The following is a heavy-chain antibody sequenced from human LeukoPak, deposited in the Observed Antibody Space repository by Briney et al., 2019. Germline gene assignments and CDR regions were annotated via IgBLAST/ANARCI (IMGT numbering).Heavy chain of an antibody. D-gene: IGHD5-12*01. V-gene: IGHV6-1*01. CDR2: TYYRSKWYN. CDR1: GASVSSNSAA. J-gene: IGHJ6*02. CDR3: ARSLAGYDNYYYYGMDV. Sequence: SQTLSLTCAISGASVSSNSAAWNWIRQSPSKGLEWLGRTYYRSKWYNDYAVSVKSRITINPDTSKNQFSLQLNSVTPEDTAVYYCARSLAGYDNYYYYGMDVWGQGTTVTVSS.